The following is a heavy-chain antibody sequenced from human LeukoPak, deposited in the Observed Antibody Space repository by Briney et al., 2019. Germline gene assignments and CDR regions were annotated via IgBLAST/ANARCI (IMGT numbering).Heavy chain of an antibody. CDR1: GFTFSSYG. Sequence: GGSLRLSCAASGFTFSSYGMHWVRQAPGKGLEWEAVISYDGSNKYYADSVKGRFTISRDNSKNTLYLQMNSLRAEDTAVYYCARASIGFGNILFDYWGQGTLVTVSS. V-gene: IGHV3-30*03. CDR3: ARASIGFGNILFDY. J-gene: IGHJ4*02. CDR2: ISYDGSNK. D-gene: IGHD3-10*01.